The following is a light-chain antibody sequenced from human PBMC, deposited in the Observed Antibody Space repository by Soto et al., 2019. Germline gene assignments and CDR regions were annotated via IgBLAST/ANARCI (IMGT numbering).Light chain of an antibody. CDR1: NSNIGNNY. J-gene: IGLJ1*01. V-gene: IGLV1-51*01. CDR2: DNN. Sequence: QSVLTQPPSVSAAPGQKVTISCSGSNSNIGNNYVSWYQQLPGTAPKLLIYDNNQRPSGIPDRFSGSKSGTSATLGITGLQTGDEADYYCGTWDSILSVYVFGTGTNLTVL. CDR3: GTWDSILSVYV.